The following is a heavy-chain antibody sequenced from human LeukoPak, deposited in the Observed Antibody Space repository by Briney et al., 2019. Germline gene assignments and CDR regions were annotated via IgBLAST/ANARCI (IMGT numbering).Heavy chain of an antibody. CDR1: GGSFSGYY. D-gene: IGHD2-21*02. Sequence: SETLSLTCAVYGGSFSGYYWSWIRQPPGKGLEWIGEINHSGSTNYNPSLKSRVTISVDTSKNQFSLKLSSVTAADTAVYYCARGRGDCDFGIYWGQGTLVTVSS. J-gene: IGHJ4*02. V-gene: IGHV4-34*01. CDR3: ARGRGDCDFGIY. CDR2: INHSGST.